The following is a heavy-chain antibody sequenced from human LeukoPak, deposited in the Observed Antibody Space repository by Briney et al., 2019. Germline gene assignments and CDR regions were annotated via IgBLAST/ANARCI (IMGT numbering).Heavy chain of an antibody. CDR3: ARVLSDSWDWFDP. CDR2: INPDGSTT. V-gene: IGHV3-74*01. CDR1: GFTFSRYW. Sequence: GESLRLSCAASGFTFSRYWIHWVRQAPGKGLEWVSRINPDGSTTTYADSVKGRFTISRDNAKNTVYLQMNSLRAEDTAVYYCARVLSDSWDWFDPWGQGTLVTVSS. J-gene: IGHJ5*02. D-gene: IGHD2-21*01.